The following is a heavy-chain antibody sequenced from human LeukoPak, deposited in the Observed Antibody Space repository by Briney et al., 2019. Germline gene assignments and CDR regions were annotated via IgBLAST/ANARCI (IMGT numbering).Heavy chain of an antibody. CDR2: IYYSGTT. Sequence: SETLSLTCTVSGGSISNYYWSWIRQPPGKGLEWIGYIYYSGTTSYNPSLKSRVTISVDTSKNQFSLKLSSVTAADTAVYYCARAGKDVEMATIGYYFDYWGQGTLVTVSS. D-gene: IGHD5-24*01. CDR3: ARAGKDVEMATIGYYFDY. J-gene: IGHJ4*02. V-gene: IGHV4-59*01. CDR1: GGSISNYY.